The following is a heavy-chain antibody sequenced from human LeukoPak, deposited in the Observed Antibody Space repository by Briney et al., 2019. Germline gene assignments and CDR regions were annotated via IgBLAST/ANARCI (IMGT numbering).Heavy chain of an antibody. V-gene: IGHV4-30-4*01. CDR3: ARGFGGSGSYTLDPLNWFDP. Sequence: SQTLSLTCTVSGGSISSGDYYWSWIRQPPGKGLEWIGEINHSGSTNYNPSLKSRVTISVDTSKNQFSLKLSSVTAADTAVYYCARGFGGSGSYTLDPLNWFDPWGQGTLVTVSS. J-gene: IGHJ5*02. D-gene: IGHD3-10*01. CDR2: INHSGST. CDR1: GGSISSGDYY.